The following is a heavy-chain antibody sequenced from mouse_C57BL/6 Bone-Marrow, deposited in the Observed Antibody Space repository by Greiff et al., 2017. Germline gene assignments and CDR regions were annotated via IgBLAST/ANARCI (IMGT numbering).Heavy chain of an antibody. D-gene: IGHD2-4*01. CDR1: GYTFTDHT. CDR3: AIYYDDDWFAY. CDR2: IYPIDGST. J-gene: IGHJ3*01. V-gene: IGHV1-78*01. Sequence: QVQLQQSDAELVKPGASVKISCKVSGYTFTDHTIHWMKQRPEQGLAWIGYIYPIDGSTKYNEKCKGKAPLTADKSSSTAYMQLNSLTSEDSAVYFCAIYYDDDWFAYWGQETLVTVSA.